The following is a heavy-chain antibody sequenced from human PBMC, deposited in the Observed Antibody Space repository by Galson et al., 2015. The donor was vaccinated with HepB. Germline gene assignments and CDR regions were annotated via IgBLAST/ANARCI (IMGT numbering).Heavy chain of an antibody. Sequence: SVKVSCKASGGIYSGHAVNWVRQAPGQGLQWLGGIIPIFGSTAYAQKFQGRVTITADESTATTYLELSGLRSEDTAVYYCARVEDLELRGGPLDYWGQGTLVRVSS. V-gene: IGHV1-69*13. J-gene: IGHJ4*02. CDR1: GGIYSGHA. CDR2: IIPIFGST. CDR3: ARVEDLELRGGPLDY. D-gene: IGHD1-7*01.